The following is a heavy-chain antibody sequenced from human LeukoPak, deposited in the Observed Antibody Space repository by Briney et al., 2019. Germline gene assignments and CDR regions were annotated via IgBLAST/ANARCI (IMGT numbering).Heavy chain of an antibody. Sequence: SSETLSLTCTVSGYSISSGYYWGWIRQPPGKGLEWIGSIYHSGSTYYNPSLKSRVTISVDTSKNQFSLKLSSVTAADTAVYYCARDQYYDSSGYYYVNAFDIWGQGTMVTASS. V-gene: IGHV4-38-2*02. D-gene: IGHD3-22*01. CDR1: GYSISSGYY. J-gene: IGHJ3*02. CDR2: IYHSGST. CDR3: ARDQYYDSSGYYYVNAFDI.